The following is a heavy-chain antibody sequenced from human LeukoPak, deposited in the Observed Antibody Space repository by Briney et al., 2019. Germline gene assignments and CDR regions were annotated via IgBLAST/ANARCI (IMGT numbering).Heavy chain of an antibody. V-gene: IGHV3-20*04. CDR2: INWNGGST. D-gene: IGHD3-16*02. CDR3: ARPLRLGELSLGTGFDY. Sequence: GGSLRLSCAASGFTFDDYGMSWVRQAPGKGLEWVSGINWNGGSTGYADSVKGRFTISRDNAKNSLYLQMNSLRAEDTALYYCARPLRLGELSLGTGFDYWGQGTLVTV. J-gene: IGHJ4*02. CDR1: GFTFDDYG.